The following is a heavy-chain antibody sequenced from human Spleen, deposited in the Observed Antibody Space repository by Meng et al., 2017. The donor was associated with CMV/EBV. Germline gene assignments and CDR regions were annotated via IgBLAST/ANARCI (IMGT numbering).Heavy chain of an antibody. D-gene: IGHD2-2*01. V-gene: IGHV4-34*01. J-gene: IGHJ4*02. CDR2: INHSGST. CDR1: GGSFSGYY. Sequence: QVQLQHWSSGLLKPSKTLSRTCAVYGGSFSGYYWSWIRQPPGKGLEWIGEINHSGSTNYNPSLKSRVTISVDTSKNQFSLKLSSVTAADTAVYYCAREVVPAAKLDYWGQGTLVTVSS. CDR3: AREVVPAAKLDY.